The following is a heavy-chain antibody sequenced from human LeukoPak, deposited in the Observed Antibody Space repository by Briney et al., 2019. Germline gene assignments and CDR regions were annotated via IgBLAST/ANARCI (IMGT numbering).Heavy chain of an antibody. CDR1: GFTFSSYS. J-gene: IGHJ4*02. D-gene: IGHD6-13*01. V-gene: IGHV3-21*01. CDR3: ARVLYSSSWSFDY. Sequence: GGSLRLSCAASGFTFSSYSMNWVRQAPGKGLEWVSSISSSSSYIYYADSVKGRFTISRDNAKNSLYLQMNSLRAEDTAVDYCARVLYSSSWSFDYWGQGTLVTVSS. CDR2: ISSSSSYI.